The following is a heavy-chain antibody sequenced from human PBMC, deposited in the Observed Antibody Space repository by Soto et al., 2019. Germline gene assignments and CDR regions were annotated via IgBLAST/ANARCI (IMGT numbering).Heavy chain of an antibody. J-gene: IGHJ4*02. Sequence: EVQLVESGGGLVQPVGSLRLSCAASGFTFSSYWMSWVRQAPGKGLEWVANIKQYGSETYYVDSVKGGFTISRDNDKNSLYLQMNILRAEDTAVYYCARDRSVYAYGVDFDYWGQGTLVTVS. V-gene: IGHV3-7*01. CDR2: IKQYGSET. CDR1: GFTFSSYW. CDR3: ARDRSVYAYGVDFDY. D-gene: IGHD5-12*01.